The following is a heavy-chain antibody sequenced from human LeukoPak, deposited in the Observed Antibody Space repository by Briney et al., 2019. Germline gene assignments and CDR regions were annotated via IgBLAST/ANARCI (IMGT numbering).Heavy chain of an antibody. Sequence: GGSLRLSCAASGFTFSSYAMSWVRQAPGKGLEWVSSISSDGHNTYYAGSVKGRFTISRDNSKETLYLQMNTLRAEDTALYYCAKDEPPCTTGCYWALDYWGQGSLVTVSS. J-gene: IGHJ4*02. CDR2: ISSDGHNT. CDR3: AKDEPPCTTGCYWALDY. D-gene: IGHD2-8*01. CDR1: GFTFSSYA. V-gene: IGHV3-23*01.